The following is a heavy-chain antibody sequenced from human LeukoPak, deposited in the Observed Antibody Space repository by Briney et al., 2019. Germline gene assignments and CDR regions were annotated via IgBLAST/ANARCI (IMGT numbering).Heavy chain of an antibody. J-gene: IGHJ4*02. CDR2: IRSTAYGGTA. CDR1: GSTFGDYA. Sequence: PGPSLSLSCIASGSTFGDYAVSWVRQAPGKGLEWVGFIRSTAYGGTAAFAASVSGRFTMSRDDSQSIAYLQMGSLKTEDTAVYYCVTRRDSSMAWFYWGQGTRVTVSS. CDR3: VTRRDSSMAWFY. V-gene: IGHV3-49*04. D-gene: IGHD5-18*01.